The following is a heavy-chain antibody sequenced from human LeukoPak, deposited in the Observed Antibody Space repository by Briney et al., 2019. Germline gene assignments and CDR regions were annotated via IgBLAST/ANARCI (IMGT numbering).Heavy chain of an antibody. J-gene: IGHJ6*03. D-gene: IGHD6-13*01. V-gene: IGHV4-59*01. Sequence: KPSETLSLTCTVSGGSISSYYWSWIPQPPGKGLEWIGYIYYSGSTNYNPSLNSRVTISVDTSKNQFSLKLSSVTAADTAVYYCARGGGSSSWYGYYTDVWGKGTTVTISS. CDR2: IYYSGST. CDR3: ARGGGSSSWYGYYTDV. CDR1: GGSISSYY.